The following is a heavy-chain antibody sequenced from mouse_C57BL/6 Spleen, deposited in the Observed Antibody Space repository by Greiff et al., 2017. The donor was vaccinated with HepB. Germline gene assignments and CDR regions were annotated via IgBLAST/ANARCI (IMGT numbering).Heavy chain of an antibody. J-gene: IGHJ2*01. D-gene: IGHD1-1*01. Sequence: EVKLMESGGGLVKPGGSLKLSCAASGFTFSSYTMSWVRQTPEKRLEWVATISGGGGNTYYPDSVKGRFTISRDNAKNTLYLQMSSLRSEDTALYYCARHNDYYGSSYDYWGQGTTLTVSS. CDR2: ISGGGGNT. V-gene: IGHV5-9*01. CDR1: GFTFSSYT. CDR3: ARHNDYYGSSYDY.